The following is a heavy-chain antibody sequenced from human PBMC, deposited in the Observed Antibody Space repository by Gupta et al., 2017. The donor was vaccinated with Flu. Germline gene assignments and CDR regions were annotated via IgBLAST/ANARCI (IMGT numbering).Heavy chain of an antibody. CDR3: AKGDMTTVTLFDY. V-gene: IGHV3-9*01. CDR1: A. J-gene: IGHJ4*02. D-gene: IGHD4-17*01. CDR2: IIWNSGSI. Sequence: AMHWVRQAPGKGLEWVSGIIWNSGSIGYADSVKGRFTISRDNAKNSLYLQMNSLRAEDTALYYCAKGDMTTVTLFDYWGQGTLVTVSS.